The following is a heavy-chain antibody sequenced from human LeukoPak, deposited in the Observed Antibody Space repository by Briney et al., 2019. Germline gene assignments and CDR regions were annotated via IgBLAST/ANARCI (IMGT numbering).Heavy chain of an antibody. CDR1: GFIVSINY. CDR2: IYSGVST. V-gene: IGHV3-66*01. CDR3: ARDLGYCSGSTCYVGYFDY. Sequence: GGSLRLSCAASGFIVSINYMSWVRQAPGKGLEWVSLIYSGVSTHYADSVKGRFTISSDNSKNTLFLQMNSLRAEDTAVYYCARDLGYCSGSTCYVGYFDYWGQGTLVTVSS. D-gene: IGHD2-15*01. J-gene: IGHJ4*02.